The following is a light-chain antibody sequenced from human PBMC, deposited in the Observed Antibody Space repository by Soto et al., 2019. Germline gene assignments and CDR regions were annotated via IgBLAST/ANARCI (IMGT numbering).Light chain of an antibody. Sequence: EIVLTQSPGTLSLSPCERATLSCRASQSVSSTYLAWYQQKSGQAPRLLIHGASSRATGIPDRFSGSGSGTDFTLTIARLEPEDFAVYYCQQCDDSPWTFGQGTKVDIK. J-gene: IGKJ1*01. CDR1: QSVSSTY. V-gene: IGKV3-20*01. CDR2: GAS. CDR3: QQCDDSPWT.